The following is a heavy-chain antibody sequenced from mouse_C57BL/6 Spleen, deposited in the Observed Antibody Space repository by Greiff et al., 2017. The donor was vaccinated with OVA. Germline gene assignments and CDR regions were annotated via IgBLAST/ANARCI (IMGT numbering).Heavy chain of an antibody. V-gene: IGHV1-82*01. D-gene: IGHD1-1*01. Sequence: QVQLQQSGPELVKPGASVKISCKASGYAFSSSWMNWVKQRPGKGLEWIGRIYPGDGDTNYNGKFKGKATLTADKSSSTAYMQLSSLTSEDSAVYFCARIPYYYGSSYDYYAMDYWGQGTSVTVSS. J-gene: IGHJ4*01. CDR1: GYAFSSSW. CDR2: IYPGDGDT. CDR3: ARIPYYYGSSYDYYAMDY.